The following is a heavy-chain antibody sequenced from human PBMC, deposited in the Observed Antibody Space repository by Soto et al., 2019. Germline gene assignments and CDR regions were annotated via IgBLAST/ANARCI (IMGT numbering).Heavy chain of an antibody. CDR2: IYPGDSDT. CDR1: GYSFTSYW. Sequence: GESLKISCKGSGYSFTSYWIGWVRQMPGKGLEWMGIIYPGDSDTRYSPSFQGQVTISADKSISTAYLQWSSLKASDTAIYYCARQGSIYYYSMDVWGQGTTVTVSS. J-gene: IGHJ6*02. D-gene: IGHD6-6*01. CDR3: ARQGSIYYYSMDV. V-gene: IGHV5-51*01.